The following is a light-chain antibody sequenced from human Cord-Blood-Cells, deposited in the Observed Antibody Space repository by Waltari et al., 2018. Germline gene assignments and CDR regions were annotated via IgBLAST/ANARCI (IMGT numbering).Light chain of an antibody. CDR1: SSNIGSNY. J-gene: IGLJ3*02. Sequence: QSVLTQPPSASGTPGQRVTISCSGSSSNIGSNYVYWYQQLPGTAPKLRIYRNNQRPSGVPDRCSCSKSGTSASLAISGLRSDDEADYYCAAWDDSLSGWVFGGGTKLTVL. V-gene: IGLV1-47*01. CDR3: AAWDDSLSGWV. CDR2: RNN.